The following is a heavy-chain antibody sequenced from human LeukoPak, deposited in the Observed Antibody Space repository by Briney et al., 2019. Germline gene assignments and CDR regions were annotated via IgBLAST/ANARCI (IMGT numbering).Heavy chain of an antibody. J-gene: IGHJ4*02. D-gene: IGHD1-26*01. CDR3: ARDEVGGTYAY. V-gene: IGHV3-7*01. Sequence: GGSLRLSCAASGFTFGSYAMTWVRQAPGKGLEWVANIKEDGSKKDYVDSVKGRFTISRDNAKNSLYLEMNSLRAEDTAVYYCARDEVGGTYAYWGQGTLVTVSS. CDR2: IKEDGSKK. CDR1: GFTFGSYA.